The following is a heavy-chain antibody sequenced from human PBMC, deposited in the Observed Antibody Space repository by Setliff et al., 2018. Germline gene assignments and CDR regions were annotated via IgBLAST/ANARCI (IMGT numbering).Heavy chain of an antibody. Sequence: GESLKISCKGSGYRFSSHWIGWVRQMPGKGLEWMGIIYPGDSDTRYSPSFQGQVTISADKSISTAYLQWSSLKASDTAIYYCARNRPGNYLDYWGQGTLVTVSS. CDR1: GYRFSSHW. CDR2: IYPGDSDT. V-gene: IGHV5-51*01. CDR3: ARNRPGNYLDY. J-gene: IGHJ4*02.